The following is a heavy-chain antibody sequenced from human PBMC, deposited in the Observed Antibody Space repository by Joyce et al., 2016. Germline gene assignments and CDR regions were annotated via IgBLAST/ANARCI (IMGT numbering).Heavy chain of an antibody. D-gene: IGHD6-25*01. CDR3: AKILTATYSSGWFLDY. CDR2: ISYDGIYK. CDR1: GLTLSNYG. V-gene: IGHV3-30*18. J-gene: IGHJ4*02. Sequence: QVQLVESGGGVVQPGRSLRLSCAASGLTLSNYGVHWVRQAPVKGLEWVAGISYDGIYKYYADSVKGRVTISRDNSKNTVFLEMNSLRTEDTAVYYCAKILTATYSSGWFLDYWGQGTLVTVSS.